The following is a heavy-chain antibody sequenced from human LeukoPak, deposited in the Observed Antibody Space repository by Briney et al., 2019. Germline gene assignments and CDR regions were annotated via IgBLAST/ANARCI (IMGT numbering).Heavy chain of an antibody. J-gene: IGHJ6*03. CDR3: ARVKDPGGYYYYYYMDI. CDR2: INHSGST. V-gene: IGHV4-34*01. CDR1: GGTFSAYY. D-gene: IGHD3-16*01. Sequence: PSETLSLTCAVYGGTFSAYYWSWIRQPPGKGLEWIGEINHSGSTNYNPSLKSRVTISVDTSKNQFSLKVSSVTAADTAVYYCARVKDPGGYYYYYYMDIWGKGNTVTVSS.